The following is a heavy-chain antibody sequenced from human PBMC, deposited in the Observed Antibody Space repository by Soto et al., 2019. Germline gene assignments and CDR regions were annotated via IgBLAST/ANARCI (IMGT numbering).Heavy chain of an antibody. V-gene: IGHV3-21*01. J-gene: IGHJ4*02. D-gene: IGHD2-2*01. CDR2: ITSSDGYI. CDR3: ARDRDYCSGSSCFRYFDY. Sequence: PGGSLRLSCAASGFTFSTYSMNWVRQAPGKGLEWVSSITSSDGYIHYTDSVKGRFTISRDNAKNSLYLQMNSLRAEDTAVYYCARDRDYCSGSSCFRYFDYWGQGTLVTVSS. CDR1: GFTFSTYS.